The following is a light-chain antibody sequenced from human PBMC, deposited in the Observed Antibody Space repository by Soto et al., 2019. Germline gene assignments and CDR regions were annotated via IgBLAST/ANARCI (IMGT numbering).Light chain of an antibody. Sequence: DIQMTQSPSTLSASVGDRVTITCRAGQSIGSWLAWYQQKPGKAPNLLIYETSSLESGVPSRFSGSGSGTEFTLTISSLQPDDFATYYCQQYNTYPLTFGGGTKVEIK. CDR2: ETS. CDR3: QQYNTYPLT. J-gene: IGKJ4*01. V-gene: IGKV1-5*03. CDR1: QSIGSW.